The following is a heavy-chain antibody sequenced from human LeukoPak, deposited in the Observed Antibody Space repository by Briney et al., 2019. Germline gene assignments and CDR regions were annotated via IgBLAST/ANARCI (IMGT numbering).Heavy chain of an antibody. CDR3: ATELSVAALRY. CDR2: ISYDGSNK. Sequence: PGGPLRLSCAASGFTFSSYGMHWVRQAPGKGLEWVAVISYDGSNKYYADSVKGRFTISRDNSKNTLYLQMNSLRAEDTAVYYCATELSVAALRYWGQGTLVTVSS. D-gene: IGHD2-15*01. J-gene: IGHJ4*02. V-gene: IGHV3-30*03. CDR1: GFTFSSYG.